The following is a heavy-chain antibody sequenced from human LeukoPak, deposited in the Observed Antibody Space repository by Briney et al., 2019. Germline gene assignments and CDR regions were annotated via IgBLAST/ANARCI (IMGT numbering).Heavy chain of an antibody. Sequence: SETLSLTCTVSGGSISSDYWNWIRQTPGKGLEWIAYIYYSRSTNYNPSLKSRVTISLDTSKKQVSLRLNSVTAADTAVYYCARWVGGTYKDYFDHWGQGTLVTVSS. CDR2: IYYSRST. V-gene: IGHV4-59*01. CDR3: ARWVGGTYKDYFDH. J-gene: IGHJ4*01. CDR1: GGSISSDY. D-gene: IGHD1-26*01.